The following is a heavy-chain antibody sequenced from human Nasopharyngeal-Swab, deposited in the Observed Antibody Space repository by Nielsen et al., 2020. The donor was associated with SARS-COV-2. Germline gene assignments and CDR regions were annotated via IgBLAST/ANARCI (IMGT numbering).Heavy chain of an antibody. CDR2: ISSSGSTI. Sequence: WIRQPPGQGLEWVSYISSSGSTIYYADSVKGRFTISRDNAKNSLYLQMNSLRAEDTAVYYCARVGVSLYYYYYGMDVWGQGTTVTVSS. J-gene: IGHJ6*02. V-gene: IGHV3-48*03. D-gene: IGHD3-10*01. CDR3: ARVGVSLYYYYYGMDV.